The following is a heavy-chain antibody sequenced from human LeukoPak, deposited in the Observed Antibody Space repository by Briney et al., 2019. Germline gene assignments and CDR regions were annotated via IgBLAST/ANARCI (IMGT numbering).Heavy chain of an antibody. D-gene: IGHD6-13*01. CDR3: AREISSWYRTEGRFDP. CDR1: GFTFSNYW. J-gene: IGHJ5*02. CDR2: IKQDGTER. V-gene: IGHV3-7*01. Sequence: GGSLRLSCAASGFTFSNYWMTWVRQAPGKGLEWVANIKQDGTERYYVDSLEGRFIISRDNAKYSLYLQINSMRAEDTAVYYCAREISSWYRTEGRFDPWGQGTLVTVSS.